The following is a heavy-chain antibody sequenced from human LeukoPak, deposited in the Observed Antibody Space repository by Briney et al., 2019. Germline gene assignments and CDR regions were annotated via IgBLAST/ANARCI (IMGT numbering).Heavy chain of an antibody. CDR2: ISWDGGST. Sequence: GGSLRLSCAASGFTFDDYAMHWVRQAPGKGLEWVSLISWDGGSTYYADSVKGRFTISRDNSKNSLYLQMNSLRAEDTALYYCAKPQANTVTTYLFDYWGQGTLVTVSS. CDR1: GFTFDDYA. V-gene: IGHV3-43D*03. CDR3: AKPQANTVTTYLFDY. D-gene: IGHD4-17*01. J-gene: IGHJ4*02.